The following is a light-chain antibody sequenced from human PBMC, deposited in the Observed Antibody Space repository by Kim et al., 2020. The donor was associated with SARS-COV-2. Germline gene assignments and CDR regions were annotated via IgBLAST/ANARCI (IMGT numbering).Light chain of an antibody. CDR1: SSNIGAGFD. J-gene: IGLJ1*01. CDR3: QSYDNSLSGYV. Sequence: RVTISCTGSSSNIGAGFDVDWYQQFPGTAPKLLIYGNNNRPSGVPDRVSGSKSGTSASLAITGLQAEDEADYYCQSYDNSLSGYVFGTGTKVTVL. V-gene: IGLV1-40*01. CDR2: GNN.